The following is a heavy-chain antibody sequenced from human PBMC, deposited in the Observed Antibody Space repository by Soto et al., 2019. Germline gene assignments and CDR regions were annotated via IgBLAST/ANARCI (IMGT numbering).Heavy chain of an antibody. Sequence: EVQLLESGGGLVQPGGSLRLSCAASGFTFSSYAMSWVRQAPGKGLEWVSAISGSGGSSYYADSVKGRFTISRDNSKNTLYLQMNSLRAEDTAVYYCAYTFRRVRDTFFDYWGQGTLVTVSS. V-gene: IGHV3-23*01. J-gene: IGHJ4*02. CDR1: GFTFSSYA. CDR3: AYTFRRVRDTFFDY. D-gene: IGHD3-10*01. CDR2: ISGSGGSS.